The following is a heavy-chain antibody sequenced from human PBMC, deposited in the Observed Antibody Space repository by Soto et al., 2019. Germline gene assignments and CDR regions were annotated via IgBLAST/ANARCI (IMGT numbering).Heavy chain of an antibody. CDR2: ITTGSGNT. CDR3: ARRVDHYDGSGFPSGFQY. Sequence: GASVKVSCKASGYTFTNCAMHWVRQAPGQRLEWMGWITTGSGNTKYSQKFQGRVTITRDTSATTAYMELSSLTSEDTAVYYCARRVDHYDGSGFPSGFQYWGQGTLVTVSS. V-gene: IGHV1-3*04. J-gene: IGHJ1*01. D-gene: IGHD3-22*01. CDR1: GYTFTNCA.